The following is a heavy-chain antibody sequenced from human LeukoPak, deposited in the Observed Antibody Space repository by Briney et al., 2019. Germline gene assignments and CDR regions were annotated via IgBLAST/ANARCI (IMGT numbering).Heavy chain of an antibody. Sequence: QPGRSLRLSCAASGFTFSSYAMSWVRQAPGKGLEWVSAISGSGGSTYYADSVKGRFTISRDNSKNTLYLQMNSLRAEDTAVYYCAKDQVYGDYGPAVWNDCFDYWGQGTLVTVSS. J-gene: IGHJ4*02. CDR1: GFTFSSYA. V-gene: IGHV3-23*01. CDR2: ISGSGGST. D-gene: IGHD4-17*01. CDR3: AKDQVYGDYGPAVWNDCFDY.